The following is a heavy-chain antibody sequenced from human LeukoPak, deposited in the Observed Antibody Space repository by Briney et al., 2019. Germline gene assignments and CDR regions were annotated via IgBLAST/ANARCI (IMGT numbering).Heavy chain of an antibody. D-gene: IGHD3-22*01. CDR3: VKDAYYLDSSTYLIPSDF. Sequence: GGSLRLSCGASGFTFSRSAMNWVRQAPGKGLEWVAAISGNGVATYYADSAKGRFNISRDNTNNTLFLQMNSLRTEDTAIYYCVKDAYYLDSSTYLIPSDFWGQGTLVTVSS. V-gene: IGHV3-23*01. CDR1: GFTFSRSA. J-gene: IGHJ4*02. CDR2: ISGNGVAT.